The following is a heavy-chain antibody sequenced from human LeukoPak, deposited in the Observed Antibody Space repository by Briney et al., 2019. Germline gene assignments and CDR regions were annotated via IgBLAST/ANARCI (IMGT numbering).Heavy chain of an antibody. V-gene: IGHV3-23*01. D-gene: IGHD6-13*01. CDR2: MSGSGST. CDR1: GFIFSSYA. J-gene: IGHJ4*02. Sequence: GGSLRLSCAASGFIFSSYAMSWVRQAPGKGLEWVSAMSGSGSTYYADSVRGRFIISRDNSKNTLYMQMNSLRAEDTAVYYCAKDLGSSSWYYFDYWGQGTLVTVSS. CDR3: AKDLGSSSWYYFDY.